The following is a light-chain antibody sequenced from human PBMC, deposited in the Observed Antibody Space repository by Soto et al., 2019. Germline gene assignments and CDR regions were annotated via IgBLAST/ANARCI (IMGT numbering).Light chain of an antibody. CDR2: GAS. V-gene: IGKV3-20*01. CDR1: QSVSSY. Sequence: EIVLTQSPGTLSLSPGERATLSCRASQSVSSYLAWYQQKPGQVPRLLMYGASNRATGIPDRFSGSGSGTDFTLTISRLEPEDFAVYYCQQYGSSPRTFGQGTKVDIK. CDR3: QQYGSSPRT. J-gene: IGKJ1*01.